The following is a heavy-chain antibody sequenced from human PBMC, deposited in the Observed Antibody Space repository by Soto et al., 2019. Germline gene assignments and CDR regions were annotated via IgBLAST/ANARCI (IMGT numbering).Heavy chain of an antibody. Sequence: EVQLVESGGGLVKPGGSLRLSCAASGFTFSSYSMNWVRQTPGKGLEWVGRVKSKTDGATTDYAAPVKGRFTISRDDSKNTLYLQINSLKTEDTAVYYCATDAYYDTSGYWFWGRGTLVTVSS. V-gene: IGHV3-15*01. CDR1: GFTFSSYS. J-gene: IGHJ4*02. CDR2: VKSKTDGATT. CDR3: ATDAYYDTSGYWF. D-gene: IGHD3-22*01.